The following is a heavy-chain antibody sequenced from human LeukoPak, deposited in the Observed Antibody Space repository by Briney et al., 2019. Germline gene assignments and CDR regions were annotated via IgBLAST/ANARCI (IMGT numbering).Heavy chain of an antibody. J-gene: IGHJ3*02. V-gene: IGHV1-24*01. CDR3: ARDYIKVYARISHAFDI. Sequence: ASVKVSCKVSGYTLTELSMHWVRQAPGKGLEWMGGFDPEDGETIYAQKFQGRVTMAEDTSTDTAYMELRSLRSDDTAVYYCARDYIKVYARISHAFDIWGQGTMVTVSS. CDR1: GYTLTELS. D-gene: IGHD6-6*01. CDR2: FDPEDGET.